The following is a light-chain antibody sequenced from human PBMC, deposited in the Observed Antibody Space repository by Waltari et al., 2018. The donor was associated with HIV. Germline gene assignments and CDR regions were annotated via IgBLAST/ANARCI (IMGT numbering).Light chain of an antibody. CDR3: DSRHNNDKHHV. CDR2: GKD. J-gene: IGLJ1*01. Sequence: SSELTQDPAVSVALGQTVKITCRGDSLRRYSANWYQQKPGQAPLVVMYGKDNRPSGIPARFSGSSSGNTGSLTITGAQAEDEADYHCDSRHNNDKHHVFGTGTKLTV. CDR1: SLRRYS. V-gene: IGLV3-19*01.